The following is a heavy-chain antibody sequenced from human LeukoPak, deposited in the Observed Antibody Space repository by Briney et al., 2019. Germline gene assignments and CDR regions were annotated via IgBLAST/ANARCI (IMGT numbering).Heavy chain of an antibody. V-gene: IGHV1-2*02. CDR1: GYTFTGYY. J-gene: IGHJ4*02. CDR3: ARDLIAAAGTGVY. CDR2: INPNSGGT. D-gene: IGHD6-13*01. Sequence: ASVKVSCKASGYTFTGYYMHWVRQAPGQGLEWMGWINPNSGGTNYAQKFQGRVTMTRDTSISTAYMELSRLRSDDTAVYYCARDLIAAAGTGVYWGQGTLVTVSS.